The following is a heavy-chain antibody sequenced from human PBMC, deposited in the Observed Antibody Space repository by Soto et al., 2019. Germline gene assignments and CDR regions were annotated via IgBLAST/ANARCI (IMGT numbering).Heavy chain of an antibody. J-gene: IGHJ5*02. V-gene: IGHV1-18*01. CDR3: ARYRPVPHATPSNRFDP. CDR1: GYTFASHG. Sequence: ASVKVSCKASGYTFASHGMSWVRQAPGQGLEWMGWISAYNGNTKYAQKFQGRVTMTTDTSTSTAYMELRSLRSDDTAVYYCARYRPVPHATPSNRFDPRGQGTLVTVSS. D-gene: IGHD2-2*01. CDR2: ISAYNGNT.